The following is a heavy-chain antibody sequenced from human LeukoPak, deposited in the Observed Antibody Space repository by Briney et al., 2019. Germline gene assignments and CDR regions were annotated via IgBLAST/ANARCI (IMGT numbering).Heavy chain of an antibody. J-gene: IGHJ4*02. Sequence: GGSLRLSCVTSGYTFSHYWMSWVRQTPGKGLEWVASISNGGYPTYYVDSVRGRFTISRDDARNSLFLQMNGLRADDTAVYYCTRENYVPDSWVQGTLVTVSS. CDR3: TRENYVPDS. V-gene: IGHV3-7*03. CDR1: GYTFSHYW. D-gene: IGHD3-10*02. CDR2: ISNGGYPT.